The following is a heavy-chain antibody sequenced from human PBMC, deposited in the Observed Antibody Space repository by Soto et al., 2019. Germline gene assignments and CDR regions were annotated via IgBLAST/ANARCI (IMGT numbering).Heavy chain of an antibody. CDR1: GYTFTGYY. J-gene: IGHJ6*02. V-gene: IGHV1-2*04. CDR2: INPNSGGT. CDR3: AREDGDTAMVLSTHGMDV. D-gene: IGHD5-18*01. Sequence: QVQLVQSGAEVKKPGASVKVSCKASGYTFTGYYMHWVRQAPGQGLEWMGWINPNSGGTNYAQKFQGWVTMTRDTSISTAYMERSRLRSDDTAVYYCAREDGDTAMVLSTHGMDVWGQGTTVTVSS.